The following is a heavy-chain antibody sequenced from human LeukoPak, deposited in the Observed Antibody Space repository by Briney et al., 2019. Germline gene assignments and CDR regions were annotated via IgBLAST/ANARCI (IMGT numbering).Heavy chain of an antibody. CDR1: GYSFTSYW. J-gene: IGHJ4*02. CDR3: ASSKSSSWYPFYLDY. CDR2: IYPGDSDT. Sequence: GESLKISCKGSGYSFTSYWIGWVRQMPGKGLEWMGVIYPGDSDTRYSPSFQGQVTISADKSFSTAYLQWSSLKASDTAIYYCASSKSSSWYPFYLDYWGQGTLVTVSS. V-gene: IGHV5-51*01. D-gene: IGHD6-13*01.